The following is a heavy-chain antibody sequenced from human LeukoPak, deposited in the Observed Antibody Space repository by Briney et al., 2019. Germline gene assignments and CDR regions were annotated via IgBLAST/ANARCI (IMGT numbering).Heavy chain of an antibody. CDR1: GFTFSIYS. CDR3: ARDVESGSYYEGY. V-gene: IGHV3-48*01. J-gene: IGHJ4*02. D-gene: IGHD3-3*01. Sequence: PGGSLRLSCAASGFTFSIYSMNWVRQAPGKGREWVSFISSGSSTIYYADSVKGRFTISRDNAKNSLYLQMNSLRAEDTAVYYCARDVESGSYYEGYWGQGTLVTVSS. CDR2: ISSGSSTI.